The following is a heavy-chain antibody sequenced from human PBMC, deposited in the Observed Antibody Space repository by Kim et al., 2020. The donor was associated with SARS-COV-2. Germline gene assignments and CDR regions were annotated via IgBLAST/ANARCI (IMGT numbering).Heavy chain of an antibody. CDR1: GFTSSRYG. V-gene: IGHV3-30*18. D-gene: IGHD6-13*01. CDR3: AKDRSSCPNCFDY. Sequence: GGSLRLSCAGSGFTSSRYGMHWVRQAPGKGLEWVSAISFDGSDEYYEDSVKGRFTISRDNSKNTLYLQMNSLRATDTAVYYCAKDRSSCPNCFDYWGQGTLVTVSS. CDR2: ISFDGSDE. J-gene: IGHJ4*02.